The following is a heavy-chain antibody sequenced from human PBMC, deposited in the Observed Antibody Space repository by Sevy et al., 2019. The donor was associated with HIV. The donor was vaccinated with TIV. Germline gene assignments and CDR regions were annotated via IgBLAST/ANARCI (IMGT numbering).Heavy chain of an antibody. Sequence: GESLKISCVASGFTFSSHWMNWVRQAPGKGLEWVANINQDGGENYYVDSVKGRFTISRDNAKNSLYLQMNSLRAEDTAVYYCARGSRYSSGIYYYAMDVWGPGSTVPVSS. V-gene: IGHV3-7*01. CDR1: GFTFSSHW. J-gene: IGHJ6*02. CDR2: INQDGGEN. CDR3: ARGSRYSSGIYYYAMDV. D-gene: IGHD6-25*01.